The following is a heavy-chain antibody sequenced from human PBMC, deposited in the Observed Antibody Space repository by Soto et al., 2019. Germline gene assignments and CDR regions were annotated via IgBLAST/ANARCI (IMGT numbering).Heavy chain of an antibody. D-gene: IGHD5-18*01. Sequence: ASVKVSCKVSGYTLTELSMHWVLQAPGKGLEWMGGFDPEDGETIYAQKFQGRVTMTEDTSTDTAYMELSSLRSEDTAVYYCATPDTAMVLDAFDIWGQGTMVTVSS. J-gene: IGHJ3*02. CDR2: FDPEDGET. V-gene: IGHV1-24*01. CDR1: GYTLTELS. CDR3: ATPDTAMVLDAFDI.